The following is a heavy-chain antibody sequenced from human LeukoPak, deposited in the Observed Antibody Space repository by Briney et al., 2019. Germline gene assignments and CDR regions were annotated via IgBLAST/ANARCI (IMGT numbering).Heavy chain of an antibody. D-gene: IGHD4-17*01. CDR2: ISYDGSNK. CDR3: ARSGGDYVASVTFKDY. Sequence: GGSLRLSCAASGFTFSSYAMHWVRQAPGKGLEWVAVISYDGSNKYYADSVKGRFTISGDNSKNTLYLQMNSLRAEDTAVYYCARSGGDYVASVTFKDYWGQGTLVTVSS. V-gene: IGHV3-30-3*01. J-gene: IGHJ4*02. CDR1: GFTFSSYA.